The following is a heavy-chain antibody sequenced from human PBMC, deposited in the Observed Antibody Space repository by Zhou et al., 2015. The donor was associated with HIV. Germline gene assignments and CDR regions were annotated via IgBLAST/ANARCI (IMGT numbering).Heavy chain of an antibody. Sequence: QVQLVQSGAEVKKPGSSVKVSCKASGGTFSSYAISWVRQAPGQGLEWMGGIIPIFGTANYAQKFQGRVTITADESTSTAYMELSSLRSEDTAVYYCARASRSTKDYDYFDLVIIVGGRVSFDIVGPRDNGHRLF. CDR1: GGTFSSYA. CDR3: ARASRSTKDYDYFDLVIIVGGRVSFDI. D-gene: IGHD3-9*01. CDR2: IIPIFGTA. V-gene: IGHV1-69*01. J-gene: IGHJ3*02.